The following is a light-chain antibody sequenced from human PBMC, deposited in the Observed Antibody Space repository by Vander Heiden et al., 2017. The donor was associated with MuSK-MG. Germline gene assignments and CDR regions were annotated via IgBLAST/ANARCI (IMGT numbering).Light chain of an antibody. J-gene: IGLJ2*01. CDR2: GNT. Sequence: QSVLTQPPSVSGAPGQRVTILCAGSRSNIGSGFDVHWYQQLPGAAPKLLIYGNTIRPSGVPDRFSGSKSGTSASLAITGLQAEDEPDYYCQSYDSSLSGSLFGGGTKLTVL. V-gene: IGLV1-40*01. CDR1: RSNIGSGFD. CDR3: QSYDSSLSGSL.